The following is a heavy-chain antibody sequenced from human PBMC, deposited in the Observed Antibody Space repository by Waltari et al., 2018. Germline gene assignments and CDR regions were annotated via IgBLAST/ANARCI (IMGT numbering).Heavy chain of an antibody. D-gene: IGHD3-22*01. CDR1: GGSFSGYY. V-gene: IGHV4-34*01. CDR2: INHSGSP. CDR3: ARGEGYYDSSGAFYDY. Sequence: QVQLQQWGAGLLKPSETLSLTCAVYGGSFSGYYWSWIRQPPGKGLEWIGEINHSGSPNYNPSLKSRVTISVDTSKNQFSLKLSSVTAADTAVYYCARGEGYYDSSGAFYDYWGQGTLVTVSS. J-gene: IGHJ4*02.